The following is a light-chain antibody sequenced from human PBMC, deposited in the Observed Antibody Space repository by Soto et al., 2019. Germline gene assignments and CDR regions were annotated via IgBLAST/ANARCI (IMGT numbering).Light chain of an antibody. Sequence: DIQMTQSPSSLSASVGDRVTITCRASQSISSYLNWYQQKPGKAPKLLIYAASSLQSGVPSRFSGSGSGTDFTLTISSLQPEECATYYCQQSYSTPFNFGGGTKGDLK. CDR2: AAS. J-gene: IGKJ4*01. V-gene: IGKV1-39*01. CDR3: QQSYSTPFN. CDR1: QSISSY.